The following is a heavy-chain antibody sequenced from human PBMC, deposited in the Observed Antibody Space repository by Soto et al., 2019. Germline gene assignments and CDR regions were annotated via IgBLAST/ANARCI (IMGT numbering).Heavy chain of an antibody. J-gene: IGHJ3*02. V-gene: IGHV1-8*01. CDR2: MNPNSGNT. CDR3: ARLPWAYGSGSYDAFDI. Sequence: ASVKVSCKASGYTFTSYDINWVRQATGKGLEWMGWMNPNSGNTGYAQKFQGRVTMNRNTSISTAYMELSSLRSEDTAVYYCARLPWAYGSGSYDAFDIWGQGTMVTVSS. D-gene: IGHD3-10*01. CDR1: GYTFTSYD.